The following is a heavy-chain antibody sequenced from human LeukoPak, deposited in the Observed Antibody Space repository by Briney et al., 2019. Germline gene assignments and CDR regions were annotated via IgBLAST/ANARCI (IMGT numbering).Heavy chain of an antibody. CDR2: IIPILGIA. D-gene: IGHD3-10*01. CDR1: GYTFTSYA. J-gene: IGHJ4*02. Sequence: SVKVSCKASGYTFTSYAISWVRQAPGQGLEWMGRIIPILGIANYAQKFQGRVTITADKSTSTAYMELSSLRSEDTAVYYCARNNIAYGSGSYYQGAFDYWGQGTLVTVSS. CDR3: ARNNIAYGSGSYYQGAFDY. V-gene: IGHV1-69*04.